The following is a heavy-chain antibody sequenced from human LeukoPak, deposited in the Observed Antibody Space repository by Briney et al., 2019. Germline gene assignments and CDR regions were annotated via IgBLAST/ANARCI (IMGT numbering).Heavy chain of an antibody. CDR1: GGSFSGYY. CDR3: AKTRDRDMYYFDN. D-gene: IGHD3-22*01. J-gene: IGHJ4*02. V-gene: IGHV4-34*01. Sequence: SETLSLTCAVYGGSFSGYYWSWIRQPPGKGLEWIGEINHSGSINYNPSLKSRVTISVDTSKNQFSLKLSSVTAVDTAVYYCAKTRDRDMYYFDNWGQGILVTVSS. CDR2: INHSGSI.